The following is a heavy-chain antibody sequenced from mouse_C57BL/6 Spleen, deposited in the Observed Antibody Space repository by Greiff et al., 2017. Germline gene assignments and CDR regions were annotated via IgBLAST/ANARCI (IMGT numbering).Heavy chain of an antibody. CDR3: ARVYYDYDVGYFDV. J-gene: IGHJ1*03. CDR2: SRNKANDYTT. D-gene: IGHD2-4*01. CDR1: GFTFSDFY. Sequence: EVKLVESGGGLVQSGRSLRLSCATSGFTFSDFYMAWVRQAPGKGLEWIAASRNKANDYTTEYNATVKGRFIVSRDTSQSILYLQMNALRAEDTAIYYCARVYYDYDVGYFDVWGTGTTVTVSS. V-gene: IGHV7-1*01.